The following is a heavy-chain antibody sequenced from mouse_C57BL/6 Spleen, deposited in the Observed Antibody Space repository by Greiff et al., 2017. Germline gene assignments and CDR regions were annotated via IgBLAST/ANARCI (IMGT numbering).Heavy chain of an antibody. D-gene: IGHD2-5*01. CDR2: IDPSDSYT. CDR1: GYTFTSYW. J-gene: IGHJ4*01. V-gene: IGHV1-69*01. CDR3: ARNPIYSNYAYYYAMDY. Sequence: QVQLQQPGAELVMPGASVKLSCKASGYTFTSYWMHWVKQRPGQGLEWIGEIDPSDSYTNYNQKFKGKSTLTVDKSSSTAYMQLSILTSDDSAVYYCARNPIYSNYAYYYAMDYWGQGTSVTVSS.